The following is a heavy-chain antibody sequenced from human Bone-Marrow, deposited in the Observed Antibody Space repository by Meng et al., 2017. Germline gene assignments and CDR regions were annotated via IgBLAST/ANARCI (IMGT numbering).Heavy chain of an antibody. CDR1: GGTFSRYA. Sequence: SVKVSCKASGGTFSRYAISWVRQAPGHGLEWMGGIIPIFSTANYAQKFQGRVTITADESTSTAYMELSSLRSEDTAVYYCATRSNYYGSGSYRDYYYDGMDVWGQGTTVTVSS. V-gene: IGHV1-69*13. J-gene: IGHJ6*02. CDR2: IIPIFSTA. CDR3: ATRSNYYGSGSYRDYYYDGMDV. D-gene: IGHD3-10*01.